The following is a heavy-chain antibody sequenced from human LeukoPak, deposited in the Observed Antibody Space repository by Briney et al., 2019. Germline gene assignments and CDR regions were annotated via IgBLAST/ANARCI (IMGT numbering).Heavy chain of an antibody. D-gene: IGHD1-1*01. V-gene: IGHV3-21*04. CDR2: ISSSSSYI. J-gene: IGHJ4*02. CDR3: AKKGQADDNGKPD. Sequence: GGSLRLSCAASGFTFSSYSMNWVRQAPGKGLEWVSSISSSSSYIYYADSVKGRFTISRDNSKSTLYLQMNNLRADDTAVYYCAKKGQADDNGKPDWGQGTPVTVSS. CDR1: GFTFSSYS.